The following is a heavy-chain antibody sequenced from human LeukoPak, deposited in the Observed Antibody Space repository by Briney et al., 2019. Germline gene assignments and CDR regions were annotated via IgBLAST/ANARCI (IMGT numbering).Heavy chain of an antibody. Sequence: GGSLRLSCAASGFTFSNYWMAWVRQAPGKGLEWVANIKQDGSEKYYVDSVKGRFTIFRDNAKNSLYLQMNSLRAEDTAVYYCARVTNPSSYDFWSGYYWGYFDYWGQGALVTVSS. CDR3: ARVTNPSSYDFWSGYYWGYFDY. V-gene: IGHV3-7*01. CDR1: GFTFSNYW. D-gene: IGHD3-3*01. J-gene: IGHJ4*02. CDR2: IKQDGSEK.